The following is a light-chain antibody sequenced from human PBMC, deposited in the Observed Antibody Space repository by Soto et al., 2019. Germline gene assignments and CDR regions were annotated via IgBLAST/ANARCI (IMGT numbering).Light chain of an antibody. Sequence: IVLTQSPGTLSLSPGERATLSCRATQSVSSNYLARYQQKAGQAPRLLIYGASSRATGIPDRFSGSGSGTDFTLTISRLEPEDFAVYYCQQYGRSPLTFGQGTRLEIK. CDR2: GAS. CDR1: QSVSSNY. V-gene: IGKV3-20*01. CDR3: QQYGRSPLT. J-gene: IGKJ5*01.